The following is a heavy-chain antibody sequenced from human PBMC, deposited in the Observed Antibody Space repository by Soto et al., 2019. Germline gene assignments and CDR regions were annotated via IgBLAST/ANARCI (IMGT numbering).Heavy chain of an antibody. Sequence: PGGSLRLSCAASGFTFSSYGISWIRLSPGKGLEWVSVISGGGDTTYYTPSVKGRFTIFRDDFRNTLYLQMNSLRTEDTAIYYCAKLRDFVVLPAGILDYWGPGTLVTVSS. V-gene: IGHV3-23*01. CDR2: ISGGGDTT. CDR1: GFTFSSYG. D-gene: IGHD2-8*01. J-gene: IGHJ4*02. CDR3: AKLRDFVVLPAGILDY.